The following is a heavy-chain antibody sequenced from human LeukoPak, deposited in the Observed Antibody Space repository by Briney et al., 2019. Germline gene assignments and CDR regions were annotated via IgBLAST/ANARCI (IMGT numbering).Heavy chain of an antibody. J-gene: IGHJ4*02. D-gene: IGHD1-26*01. V-gene: IGHV3-7*01. Sequence: GGSLRLSCAPSGFIFSNYWMSWVRQAPGKGLEWVANIKQDGSEKYYVDSVKGRFTISRDNSKNTLYLQMNSLRAEDTAVYYCAKDREGASDYWGQGTLVTVSS. CDR2: IKQDGSEK. CDR1: GFIFSNYW. CDR3: AKDREGASDY.